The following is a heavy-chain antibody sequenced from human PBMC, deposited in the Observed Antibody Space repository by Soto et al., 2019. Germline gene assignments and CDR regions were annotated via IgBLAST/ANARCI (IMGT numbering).Heavy chain of an antibody. V-gene: IGHV3-48*02. CDR3: ARGKDPAAGGY. D-gene: IGHD1-26*01. J-gene: IGHJ4*02. CDR2: ISSSSSTI. Sequence: EVQLVESGGGLVQPGGSLRLSCAASGFTFSSYSMNWVRQAPGKGLEWVSYISSSSSTIYYADSVKGRFTISRDNANKSQDLQMNSLRDEDTVVYYCARGKDPAAGGYWGQGTLVTVSS. CDR1: GFTFSSYS.